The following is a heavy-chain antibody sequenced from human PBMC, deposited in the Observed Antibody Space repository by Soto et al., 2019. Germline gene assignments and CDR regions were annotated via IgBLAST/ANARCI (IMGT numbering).Heavy chain of an antibody. J-gene: IGHJ6*02. CDR2: IYYST. V-gene: IGHV4-31*03. D-gene: IGHD3-16*02. CDR3: ARDYRASYPAYYYYGMDV. Sequence: QVQLQESGPGLVKPSQTLSLTCTVSVGSISSGGYYWSWIRQHPGKGLEWIGYIYYSTYYNPSLKSRVTISVDTSKNQFSLKLSSVTAADTGVYYCARDYRASYPAYYYYGMDVWGQGTTVTVSS. CDR1: VGSISSGGYY.